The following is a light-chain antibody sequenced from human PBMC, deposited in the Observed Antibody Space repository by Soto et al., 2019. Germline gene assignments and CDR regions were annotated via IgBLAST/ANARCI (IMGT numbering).Light chain of an antibody. CDR2: GAS. Sequence: EIVLTQSPGTLSLSPGERATLSCRASQSVSSSSYLAWYQQKPGQAPTLLIYGASSRATGNPDRFSGSGSATDVTLIISRLEPEDCAVYYCRQYGSSPSYTFGQGTKLEIK. V-gene: IGKV3-20*01. CDR3: RQYGSSPSYT. J-gene: IGKJ2*01. CDR1: QSVSSSSY.